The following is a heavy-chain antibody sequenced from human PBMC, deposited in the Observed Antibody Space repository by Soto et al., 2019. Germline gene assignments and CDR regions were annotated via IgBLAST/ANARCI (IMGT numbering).Heavy chain of an antibody. V-gene: IGHV2-26*01. J-gene: IGHJ6*02. CDR3: ARMEYYYYYGMDV. CDR2: IFSNDEK. CDR1: GFSLSNARMG. Sequence: QVTLKESGPVLVKPTETLTLTCTVSGFSLSNARMGVSWIRQPPGKALEWLAHIFSNDEKSYSTSLKSRLTXSXDXXKSQVVLTMTNMDPVDTATYYCARMEYYYYYGMDVWGQGTTVTVSS.